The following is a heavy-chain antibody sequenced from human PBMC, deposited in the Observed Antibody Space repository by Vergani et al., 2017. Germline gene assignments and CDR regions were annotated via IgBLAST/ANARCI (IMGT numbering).Heavy chain of an antibody. CDR2: IYYSGST. CDR3: AAAMDAFDI. Sequence: QVQLQQWGAGLLKPSETLSLTCTVSGGSISSSSYYWGWIRQPPGKGLEWIGSIYYSGSTYYNPSLKSRVTISVDTSKNQFSLKLSSVTAADTAVYYCAAAMDAFDIWGQGTMVTVSS. D-gene: IGHD5-18*01. J-gene: IGHJ3*02. V-gene: IGHV4-39*01. CDR1: GGSISSSSYY.